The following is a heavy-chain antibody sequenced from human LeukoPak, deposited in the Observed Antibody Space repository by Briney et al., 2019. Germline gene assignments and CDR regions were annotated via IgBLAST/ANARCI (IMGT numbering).Heavy chain of an antibody. CDR1: GFTFSSYA. CDR2: ISYDGSNK. CDR3: ARDPLHYGVDPGVDY. D-gene: IGHD4-17*01. Sequence: PGGSLRLSCAASGFTFSSYAMHWVRQAPGKGLEWVAVISYDGSNKYYADSVKGRFTISRDNSKNTLCLQMNSLRAEDTAVYYCARDPLHYGVDPGVDYWGQGTLVTVSS. V-gene: IGHV3-30-3*01. J-gene: IGHJ4*02.